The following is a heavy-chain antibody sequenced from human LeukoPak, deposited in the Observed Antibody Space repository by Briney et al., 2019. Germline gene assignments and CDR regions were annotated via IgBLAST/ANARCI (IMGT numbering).Heavy chain of an antibody. V-gene: IGHV3-7*01. D-gene: IGHD2-8*01. J-gene: IGHJ3*02. CDR3: ARFVLGDAFDI. CDR1: GFTFSNYW. CDR2: VRQDESDK. Sequence: PGGSLRLSCAASGFTFSNYWMNWVRQAPGKGLEWVATVRQDESDKYYVDSVKGRFTISRDNAKNSLYLQMNSLRAEDTAVYYCARFVLGDAFDIWGQGTMVTVSS.